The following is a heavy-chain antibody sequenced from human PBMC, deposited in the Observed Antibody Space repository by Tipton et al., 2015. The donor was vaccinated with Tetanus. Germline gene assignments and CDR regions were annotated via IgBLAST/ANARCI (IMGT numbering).Heavy chain of an antibody. CDR2: IWNDGSNT. J-gene: IGHJ4*02. CDR3: ARDHTFTVRQSRGGVDY. D-gene: IGHD3-22*01. V-gene: IGHV3-33*01. Sequence: SGVSFSSYGMHWVRQAPGKGLEWVALIWNDGSNTYYADSVKGRFTISRDNSKNTLYLQMSSLGDEDTGVYFCARDHTFTVRQSRGGVDYWGQGTLVTVSS. CDR1: GVSFSSYG.